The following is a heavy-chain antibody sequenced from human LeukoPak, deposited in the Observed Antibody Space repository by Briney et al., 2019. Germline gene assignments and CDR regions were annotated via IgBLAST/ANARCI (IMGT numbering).Heavy chain of an antibody. CDR3: ARGLMMAQYFQY. D-gene: IGHD3-16*01. Sequence: PGGSLRLSCAASGFTFSTYAMNWVRVAPGKGLEWVSGISISGGSTNYADSVKGRFTISRDNSKNTVYLQMNSLRAEDTAVYYCARGLMMAQYFQYWGQGTLVIVSS. V-gene: IGHV3-23*01. CDR2: ISISGGST. J-gene: IGHJ1*01. CDR1: GFTFSTYA.